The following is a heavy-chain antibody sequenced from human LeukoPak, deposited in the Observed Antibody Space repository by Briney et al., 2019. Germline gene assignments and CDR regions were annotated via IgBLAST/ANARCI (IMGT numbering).Heavy chain of an antibody. CDR1: GYTFTSYY. CDR2: INPSGGST. CDR3: AREGYSGSYPDAFDI. D-gene: IGHD1-26*01. J-gene: IGHJ3*02. Sequence: ASVKVSCKASGYTFTSYYMHWVRQAPGQGLEWMGIINPSGGSTSYAQKFQGRVTMTRDTSTSTVYMELSGLRSEDTAVYYCAREGYSGSYPDAFDIWGQGTMVTVSS. V-gene: IGHV1-46*01.